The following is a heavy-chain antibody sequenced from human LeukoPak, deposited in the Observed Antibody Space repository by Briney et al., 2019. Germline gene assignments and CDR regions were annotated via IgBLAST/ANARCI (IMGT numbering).Heavy chain of an antibody. CDR3: AIASDWYYFDH. J-gene: IGHJ4*02. CDR1: GYSFTVYY. Sequence: GASVKVSCKAFGYSFTVYYIHWVRQAPGQGLEWMGWINPNSGDTNYAQKFQGRVTMTRDTSISTAYMELSRLKSDDTAVYYCAIASDWYYFDHWGQGTLVTVSS. V-gene: IGHV1-2*02. CDR2: INPNSGDT. D-gene: IGHD6-19*01.